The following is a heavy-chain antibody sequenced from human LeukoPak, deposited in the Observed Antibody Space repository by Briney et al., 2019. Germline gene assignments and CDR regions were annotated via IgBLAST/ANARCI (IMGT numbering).Heavy chain of an antibody. CDR2: LYSGST. CDR1: GGSISSSGYY. CDR3: ARHQLIDWSPAVDY. D-gene: IGHD3-9*01. J-gene: IGHJ4*02. Sequence: PSETLSLTCTVSGGSISSSGYYWGWIRQPPGKGLEWIGSLYSGSTYYNPSLKSRVTISVDTSSNQFSLRLSSVTAADTAVYYCARHQLIDWSPAVDYWGQGTLVTVSS. V-gene: IGHV4-39*01.